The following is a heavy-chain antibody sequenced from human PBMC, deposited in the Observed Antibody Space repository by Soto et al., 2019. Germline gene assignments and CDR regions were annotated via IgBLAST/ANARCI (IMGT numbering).Heavy chain of an antibody. J-gene: IGHJ3*01. CDR1: GFSLTTVGVG. D-gene: IGHD3-3*01. CDR3: AHTYYADAFDF. V-gene: IGHV2-5*01. CDR2: IYWNDDK. Sequence: QITLKESGPTLVKPTQTLTLTCTFSGFSLTTVGVGVGWIRQPPGKALEWLALIYWNDDKRYSPSLRSRLTVTTDTSKNQVVLTVTNMDPVDTATYYCAHTYYADAFDFWGQGTMVTVSS.